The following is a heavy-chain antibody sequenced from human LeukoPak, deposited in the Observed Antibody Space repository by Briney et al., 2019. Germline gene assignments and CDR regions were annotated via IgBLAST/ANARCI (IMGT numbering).Heavy chain of an antibody. CDR2: IYYSGST. J-gene: IGHJ4*02. V-gene: IGHV4-59*07. D-gene: IGHD3-22*01. CDR1: GGSISIYY. Sequence: SDTLSLTCTVSGGSISIYYWSWPRQPPGKGLEWIGYIYYSGSTNYNPSLKSRVTIAVDTSKNQFSLKLSSVTAADTAVYYCARAVRYYYDSSGYYGEVTLFDYWGQGTLVTVSS. CDR3: ARAVRYYYDSSGYYGEVTLFDY.